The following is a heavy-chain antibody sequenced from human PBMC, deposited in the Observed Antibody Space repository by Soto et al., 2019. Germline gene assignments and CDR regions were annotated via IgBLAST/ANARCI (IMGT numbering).Heavy chain of an antibody. V-gene: IGHV3-23*01. D-gene: IGHD3-10*01. CDR1: GFTFSSYA. CDR3: AKGTVREDYFDY. J-gene: IGHJ4*01. CDR2: ISGGGGST. Sequence: PGGSLRLSCEASGFTFSSYAMSWVRQAPGKGLEWVSTISGGGGSTYYADSVKGRFTISRDNSKNTLNLQVNSLRAEDTAVYYCAKGTVREDYFDYWGQGNLVTVSS.